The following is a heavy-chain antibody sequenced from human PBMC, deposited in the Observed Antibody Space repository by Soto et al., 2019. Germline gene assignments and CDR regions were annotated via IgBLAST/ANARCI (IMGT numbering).Heavy chain of an antibody. CDR3: ANLDHSYGPIDY. V-gene: IGHV3-23*01. Sequence: EVHLLESGGGLVQPGGSLRLSCAASGFTFSSYAITWVRQAPGKGLEWVSTISGSGGDTYYADSVKGRFTISRDNFKNTLFLQVNSLRAEDAAMYYCANLDHSYGPIDYWGQGTRVTVSS. J-gene: IGHJ4*02. CDR2: ISGSGGDT. D-gene: IGHD5-18*01. CDR1: GFTFSSYA.